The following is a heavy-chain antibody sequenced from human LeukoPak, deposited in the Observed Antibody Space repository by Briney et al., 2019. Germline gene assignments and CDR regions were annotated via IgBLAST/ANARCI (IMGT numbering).Heavy chain of an antibody. Sequence: PGGSLRLSCAASGFTFSSYWMHWVREAPGKGLEWVSLISADGGSTFSADSVKGRFSISRDNSKNSLYLQMNSLRAEDTAVYYCARDNGNKYYFDYWGQGTLVTVSS. V-gene: IGHV3-43*02. CDR3: ARDNGNKYYFDY. J-gene: IGHJ4*02. D-gene: IGHD2/OR15-2a*01. CDR1: GFTFSSYW. CDR2: ISADGGST.